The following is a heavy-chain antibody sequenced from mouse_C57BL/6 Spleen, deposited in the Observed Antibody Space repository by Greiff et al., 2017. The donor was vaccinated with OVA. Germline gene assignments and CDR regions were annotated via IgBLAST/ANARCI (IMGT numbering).Heavy chain of an antibody. V-gene: IGHV5-4*01. Sequence: EVQVVESGGGLVKPGGSLKLSCAASGFTFSSYAMSWVRQTPEKRLEWVATISDGGSYTYYPDNVKGRFTISRDNAKNNLYLQMSHLKSEDTAMYYCARRGYYRYFDVWGTGTTVTVSS. CDR3: ARRGYYRYFDV. CDR2: ISDGGSYT. CDR1: GFTFSSYA. D-gene: IGHD2-2*01. J-gene: IGHJ1*03.